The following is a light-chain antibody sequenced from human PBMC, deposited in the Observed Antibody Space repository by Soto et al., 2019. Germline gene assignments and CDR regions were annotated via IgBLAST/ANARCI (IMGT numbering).Light chain of an antibody. Sequence: EIVLTQSPGTLSLSPGERATLSCRASQSVRSTYLAWYQQKPGQAPRLLIYGASSRATGIPDRFSGSGSGTDFTLTISRLEPEDFAVYYCQHYGSSRWTFGQGTRVDIK. J-gene: IGKJ1*01. V-gene: IGKV3-20*01. CDR2: GAS. CDR3: QHYGSSRWT. CDR1: QSVRSTY.